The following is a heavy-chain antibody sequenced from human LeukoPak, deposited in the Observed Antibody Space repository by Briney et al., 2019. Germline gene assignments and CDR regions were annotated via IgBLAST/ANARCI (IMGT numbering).Heavy chain of an antibody. CDR1: GYSFPAYW. V-gene: IGHV5-51*01. CDR3: ARRVIKDY. CDR2: IFPGDSDT. Sequence: KPGESLKISCKGSGYSFPAYWIGWVRQMPGKGLEWMGIIFPGDSDTRYSPSFQGQVTISADKSLSTACLQWSSLKASDTAMYYCARRVIKDYWGQGTLVTVSS. J-gene: IGHJ4*02. D-gene: IGHD3-10*01.